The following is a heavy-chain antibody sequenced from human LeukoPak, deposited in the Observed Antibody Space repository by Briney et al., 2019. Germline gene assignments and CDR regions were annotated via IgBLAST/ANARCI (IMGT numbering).Heavy chain of an antibody. D-gene: IGHD3/OR15-3a*01. CDR1: GFTFNDVW. J-gene: IGHJ4*02. Sequence: GGSLRLSCAASGFTFNDVWMSWVRQAPGKGLEWVGRVKSEIDGGAIDYAAPVKDRFSISRDDSKNTLHLQMDGLKTEDTAVYFCTSGTGYTDHDYWGQGTLVTVSS. V-gene: IGHV3-15*01. CDR2: VKSEIDGGAI. CDR3: TSGTGYTDHDY.